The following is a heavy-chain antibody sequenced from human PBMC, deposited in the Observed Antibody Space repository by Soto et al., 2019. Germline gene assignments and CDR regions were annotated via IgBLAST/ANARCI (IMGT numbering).Heavy chain of an antibody. CDR2: IWYDGSNE. CDR1: GFTFSSYA. Sequence: QVQLVESGGGVVQPGRSLRLSCAASGFTFSSYAMHWVRQAPGKGLEWVAVIWYDGSNEYYADSVKGRFTISRDNSKNTLYLQMNSLRAEDTAVYYCAREREKSSWYAPRLGWFDPWGQGTLVTVSS. V-gene: IGHV3-33*01. J-gene: IGHJ5*02. CDR3: AREREKSSWYAPRLGWFDP. D-gene: IGHD6-13*01.